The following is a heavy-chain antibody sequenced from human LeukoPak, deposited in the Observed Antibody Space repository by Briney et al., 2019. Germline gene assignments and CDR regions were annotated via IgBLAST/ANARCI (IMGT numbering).Heavy chain of an antibody. CDR1: GFTFNSYA. D-gene: IGHD3-22*01. CDR3: AKTLGYSGYFSP. CDR2: ISGGGVNT. V-gene: IGHV3-23*01. Sequence: GGSLRLSCAASGFTFNSYAMTWVRQAPGKGLEWVSAISGGGVNTYYADSVKGRFTISRDNSKNMLYLQMNSLRAEDTAVYYCAKTLGYSGYFSPWGQGALVTVSS. J-gene: IGHJ5*02.